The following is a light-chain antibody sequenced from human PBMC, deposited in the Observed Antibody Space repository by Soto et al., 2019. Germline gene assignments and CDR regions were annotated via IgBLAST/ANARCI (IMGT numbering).Light chain of an antibody. Sequence: EIVMTQSPATRSVSPVERATLSFRASQSVSSNLAWYQQKPGQAPRLLIYGASTRATGIPARFSGSGSGTDFTLTISRLEPEDFAVYYCQQYASSLLTFGGGTKVDIK. J-gene: IGKJ4*01. CDR2: GAS. CDR3: QQYASSLLT. CDR1: QSVSSN. V-gene: IGKV3-15*01.